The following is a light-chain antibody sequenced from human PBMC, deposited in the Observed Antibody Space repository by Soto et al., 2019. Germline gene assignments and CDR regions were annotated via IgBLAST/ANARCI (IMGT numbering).Light chain of an antibody. CDR3: QQLNSYPLT. Sequence: DIQLTQSPSFLPASVGDRFTITCRASQGIRNYLAWYQQKPGKAPGLLMYAASTLQRGVSSRFSGSGSGTEFTLTISNLQPEDFATYYCQQLNSYPLTFGGGTKVEIK. V-gene: IGKV1-9*01. CDR1: QGIRNY. CDR2: AAS. J-gene: IGKJ4*01.